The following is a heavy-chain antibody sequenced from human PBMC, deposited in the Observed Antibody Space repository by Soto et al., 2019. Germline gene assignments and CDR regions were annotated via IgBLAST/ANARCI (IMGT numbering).Heavy chain of an antibody. CDR1: GGTFSSYA. CDR2: IIPIFGTA. J-gene: IGHJ6*02. Sequence: PRPSVKVSCKASGGTFSSYAISWVRQAPGQGLEWMGGIIPIFGTANYAQKFQGRVTITADESTSTAYMELSSLRSEDTAVYYCARGYCSSTSCQGYYYYYGMDVWGQGTTVTVSS. D-gene: IGHD2-2*01. V-gene: IGHV1-69*13. CDR3: ARGYCSSTSCQGYYYYYGMDV.